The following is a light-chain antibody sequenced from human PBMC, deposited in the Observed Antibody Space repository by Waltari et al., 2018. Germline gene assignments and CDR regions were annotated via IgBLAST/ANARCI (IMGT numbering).Light chain of an antibody. CDR1: QSIGIY. Sequence: IVSTQSPGTLSLSPGERATLSCRASQSIGIYLAWYQQKPGQAPRLLMYHASTRATGIPDRFSGSGSGTDFSLTISRLEPEDFAVYYCQKYESLPATFGQGTKVEIK. CDR2: HAS. CDR3: QKYESLPAT. V-gene: IGKV3-20*01. J-gene: IGKJ1*01.